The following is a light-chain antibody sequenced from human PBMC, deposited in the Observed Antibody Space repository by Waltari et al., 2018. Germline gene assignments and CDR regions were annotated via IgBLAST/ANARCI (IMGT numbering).Light chain of an antibody. CDR3: QHYVRLPAT. CDR2: CAS. CDR1: HSVSRAF. Sequence: EIVLTQSPGSLSSSPGERVTLLRRASHSVSRAFAWYQQKPGPAPRLLIFCASNRATGIPDRFSGSGSETDFSLTISRLEPEDFAVYYCQHYVRLPATFGRGTKVEIK. V-gene: IGKV3-20*01. J-gene: IGKJ1*01.